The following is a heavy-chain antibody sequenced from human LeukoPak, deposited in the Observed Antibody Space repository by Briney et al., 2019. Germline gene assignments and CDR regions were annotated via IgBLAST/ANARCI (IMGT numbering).Heavy chain of an antibody. J-gene: IGHJ4*02. V-gene: IGHV1-18*01. Sequence: GSVKVSCKAFGYTFSSYGVSWVRQAPGQGLEWMGWIRAYNGNTNYAQKFQGRVTLTTDTSTSTAYMEVVSLRSDDTAVYYCARDTGGSPYGDFHYWGQGTLVTVSS. CDR2: IRAYNGNT. D-gene: IGHD4/OR15-4a*01. CDR3: ARDTGGSPYGDFHY. CDR1: GYTFSSYG.